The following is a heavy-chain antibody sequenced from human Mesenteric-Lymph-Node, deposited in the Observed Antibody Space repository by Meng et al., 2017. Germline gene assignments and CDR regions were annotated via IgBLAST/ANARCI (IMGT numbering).Heavy chain of an antibody. CDR3: ARDDGSDYGPDY. CDR1: GFTFSSYA. J-gene: IGHJ4*02. Sequence: GGSLRLSCAASGFTFSSYAMSWVRQAPGKGLEWVSAISGSGGSTYYADSVKGRFTISRDNSKNTLYLQMNSLRAEDTAVYYCARDDGSDYGPDYWGQGTLVTVSS. V-gene: IGHV3-23*01. CDR2: ISGSGGST. D-gene: IGHD3-16*01.